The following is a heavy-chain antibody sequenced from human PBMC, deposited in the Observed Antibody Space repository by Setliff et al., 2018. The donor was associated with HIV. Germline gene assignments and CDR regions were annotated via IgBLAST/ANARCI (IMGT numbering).Heavy chain of an antibody. J-gene: IGHJ4*02. CDR1: GGSISGYY. CDR2: INPVGRND. D-gene: IGHD5-12*01. Sequence: NPSETLSLTCAVYGGSISGYYWSWIRQPPGKGLEWIGEINPVGRNDNYNPSLNNRAAIVLDTSKNQFSLWLTSVTVADTAVYYCARVGLRFKYTFDYWGQGMLVTVSS. CDR3: ARVGLRFKYTFDY. V-gene: IGHV4-34*04.